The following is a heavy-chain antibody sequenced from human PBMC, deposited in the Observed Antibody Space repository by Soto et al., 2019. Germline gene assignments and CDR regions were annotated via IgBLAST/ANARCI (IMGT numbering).Heavy chain of an antibody. CDR1: GFTFSSYG. Sequence: PGGSLRLSCAASGFTFSSYGMHWVRQAPGKGLEWVAVISYDGSNKYYADSVKGRFTISRDNSKNTLYPQMNSLRAEDTAVYYCAKRTLEQLVPWSYYYYGMDVWGQGTTVTVSS. CDR2: ISYDGSNK. J-gene: IGHJ6*02. D-gene: IGHD6-6*01. V-gene: IGHV3-30*18. CDR3: AKRTLEQLVPWSYYYYGMDV.